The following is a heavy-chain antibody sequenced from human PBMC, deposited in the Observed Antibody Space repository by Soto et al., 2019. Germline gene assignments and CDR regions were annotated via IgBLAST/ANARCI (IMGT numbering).Heavy chain of an antibody. CDR2: IHHSGSN. CDR3: AREGQMATIGYHDAFDI. J-gene: IGHJ3*02. V-gene: IGHV4-34*01. CDR1: GGSFNGYY. Sequence: QVQLQQWGAGLLKPSETLSLTCAVYGGSFNGYYWSWIRQPPGKGLEWIGEIHHSGSNNYNPSLKSRVTISVATSKNQFSPKLSSVTAADTAVYYCAREGQMATIGYHDAFDIWGQGTMVTVSS. D-gene: IGHD5-12*01.